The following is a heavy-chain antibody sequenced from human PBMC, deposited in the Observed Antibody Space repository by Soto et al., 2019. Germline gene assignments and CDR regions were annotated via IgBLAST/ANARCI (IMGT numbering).Heavy chain of an antibody. CDR2: IYYSGST. Sequence: QVQLQESGPGLVKPSQTLSLSCTVSGGSLSSGGYYWSWIRQHPGKGLEWIGFIYYSGSTYYNPSLKGRVTISVDTSQNQFSLKLSSVTAADTAVYYCARDTQRGYSGYFDSWGQGTLVTVSS. J-gene: IGHJ4*02. CDR3: ARDTQRGYSGYFDS. D-gene: IGHD5-12*01. V-gene: IGHV4-31*03. CDR1: GGSLSSGGYY.